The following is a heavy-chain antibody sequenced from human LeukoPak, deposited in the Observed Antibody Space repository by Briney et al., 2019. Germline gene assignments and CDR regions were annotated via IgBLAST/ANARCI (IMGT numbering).Heavy chain of an antibody. J-gene: IGHJ6*02. Sequence: SETLSLTCTVSGYSISSGYYWGWIRQPPGKGLEWIGSIYHSGSTYYNPSLKSRVTISVDTSKDQFSLKLSSVTAADTAVYYCAGYCSGGSCHYGMDVWGQGTTVTVSS. CDR3: AGYCSGGSCHYGMDV. V-gene: IGHV4-38-2*02. CDR2: IYHSGST. CDR1: GYSISSGYY. D-gene: IGHD2-15*01.